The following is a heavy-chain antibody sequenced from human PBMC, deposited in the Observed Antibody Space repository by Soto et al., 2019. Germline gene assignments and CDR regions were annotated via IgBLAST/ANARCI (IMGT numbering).Heavy chain of an antibody. D-gene: IGHD5-12*01. CDR1: GFTFSSYE. V-gene: IGHV3-48*03. J-gene: IGHJ4*02. CDR2: ISSSGRKI. CDR3: VRDSGGGGSDLVHFNY. Sequence: GGSLRLSCAASGFTFSSYEMDWVRQAPGKGLEWVSYISSSGRKIYYADSVKGRFTISRDNADNSLYLQMNGLRVEDTAVYYCVRDSGGGGSDLVHFNYWGQGT.